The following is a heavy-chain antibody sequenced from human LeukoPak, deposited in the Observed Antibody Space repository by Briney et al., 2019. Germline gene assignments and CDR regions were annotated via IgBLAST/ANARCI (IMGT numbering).Heavy chain of an antibody. CDR1: GGSFSGYY. J-gene: IGHJ6*02. CDR3: ARYSTAYYYYGTDV. V-gene: IGHV4-34*01. D-gene: IGHD6-13*01. CDR2: INHSGST. Sequence: PSETLSLTCAVYGGSFSGYYWSWIRQPPGKGLEWIGEINHSGSTNYNPSLKSRVTISVDTSKNQFSLKLSSVTAADTAVYYCARYSTAYYYYGTDVWGQGTTVTVSS.